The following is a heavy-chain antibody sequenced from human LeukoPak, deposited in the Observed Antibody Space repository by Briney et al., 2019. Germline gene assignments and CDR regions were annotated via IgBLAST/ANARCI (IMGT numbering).Heavy chain of an antibody. CDR1: GYTFTSYG. CDR3: ARDNLESKGYCSGGSCYPFDY. Sequence: ASVKVSCKASGYTFTSYGISWVRQAPGQGLEWMGWISAYNGNTNYAQKLQGRVTMTTVTSTSTAYMELRSLRSDDTAVYYCARDNLESKGYCSGGSCYPFDYWGQGTLVTVSS. V-gene: IGHV1-18*01. CDR2: ISAYNGNT. D-gene: IGHD2-15*01. J-gene: IGHJ4*02.